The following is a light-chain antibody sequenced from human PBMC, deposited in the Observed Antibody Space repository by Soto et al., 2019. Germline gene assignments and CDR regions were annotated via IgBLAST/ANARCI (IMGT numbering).Light chain of an antibody. Sequence: DIVMTQSPATLSVSPGERATLSCRASQSVSSNLAWYQQKPGQAPRLLICGASTRATGIPARFSGSGSGTEFTLTISSLQSEDFAVYYCQQYNNWWTFGQGTKVDIK. J-gene: IGKJ1*01. CDR1: QSVSSN. CDR3: QQYNNWWT. CDR2: GAS. V-gene: IGKV3-15*01.